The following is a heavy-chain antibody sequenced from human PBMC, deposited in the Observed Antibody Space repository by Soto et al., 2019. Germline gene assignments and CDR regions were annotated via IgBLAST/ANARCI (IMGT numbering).Heavy chain of an antibody. CDR1: GYTLTELS. D-gene: IGHD3-22*01. V-gene: IGHV1-24*01. J-gene: IGHJ5*02. CDR3: ATALYYYDSSRVGFDP. CDR2: FDPEDGET. Sequence: ASVKVSCKVSGYTLTELSMHWVRQAPGKGLEWMGGFDPEDGETIYAQKFQGRVTMTEDTSTDTAYMELSSLRSEDTAVYYCATALYYYDSSRVGFDPWGQGTLVTVSS.